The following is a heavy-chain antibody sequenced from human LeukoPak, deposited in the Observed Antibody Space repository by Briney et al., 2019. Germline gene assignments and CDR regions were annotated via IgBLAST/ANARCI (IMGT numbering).Heavy chain of an antibody. Sequence: GASVKVSCKASGYTFTGYYMHWLLQAPGQGLEWMGRINPNSGGTNYAQKFQGRVTMTRDTSISTAYMELSRLRSDDTAVYYCAREWRLTRDWFDPWGQGTLVTVSS. CDR3: AREWRLTRDWFDP. V-gene: IGHV1-2*06. J-gene: IGHJ5*02. CDR2: INPNSGGT. D-gene: IGHD7-27*01. CDR1: GYTFTGYY.